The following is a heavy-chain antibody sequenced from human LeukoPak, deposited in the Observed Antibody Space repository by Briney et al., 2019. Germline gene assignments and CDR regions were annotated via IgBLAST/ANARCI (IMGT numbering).Heavy chain of an antibody. J-gene: IGHJ6*03. CDR2: IIPIFGTA. V-gene: IGHV1-69*13. D-gene: IGHD2-2*01. CDR3: VSSGHCNGTSCLTYYMDV. CDR1: GGTFSSYA. Sequence: GASVKVSCKASGGTFSSYAISWVRQAPGQGLEWMGGIIPIFGTANYAQKFQGRVTITADESTSTAYMELSSLRSEDTAVYYCVSSGHCNGTSCLTYYMDVWGKGTTVTVSS.